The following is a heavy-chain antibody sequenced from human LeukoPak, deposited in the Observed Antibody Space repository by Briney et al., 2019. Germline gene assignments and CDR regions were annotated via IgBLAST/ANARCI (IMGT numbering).Heavy chain of an antibody. CDR2: IWYDGSNK. V-gene: IGHV3-33*08. CDR3: ARDGPMVRGVIGY. Sequence: PGGSLRLSCAASGFTFSSYGMHWVRQAPGKGLEWVAVIWYDGSNKYYADSVKGRFTISRDNSKNTLYLQMNSLRAEDTAVYYCARDGPMVRGVIGYWGQGTLVTVSS. J-gene: IGHJ4*02. D-gene: IGHD3-10*01. CDR1: GFTFSSYG.